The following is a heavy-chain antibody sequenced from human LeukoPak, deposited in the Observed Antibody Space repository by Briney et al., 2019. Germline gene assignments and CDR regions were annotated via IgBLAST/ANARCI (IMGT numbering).Heavy chain of an antibody. CDR1: GGSISSYY. CDR3: ARGSKAAPGTFDY. J-gene: IGHJ4*02. CDR2: IYYTGST. D-gene: IGHD6-13*01. V-gene: IGHV4-59*01. Sequence: SETLFLTCTVSGGSISSYYWSWIRQPPGKGLEWIGYIYYTGSTDYNPSLKSRVAISVDTSKNQFSLKLSSVTAADTAVYYCARGSKAAPGTFDYWGQGTLVTVSS.